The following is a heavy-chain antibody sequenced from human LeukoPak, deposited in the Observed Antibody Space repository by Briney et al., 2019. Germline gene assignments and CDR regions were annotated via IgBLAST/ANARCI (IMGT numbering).Heavy chain of an antibody. V-gene: IGHV1-2*02. J-gene: IGHJ5*02. CDR3: ARARLTMVRGVISHNWFDP. D-gene: IGHD3-10*01. CDR2: INPKSGGT. Sequence: ASVKVSCKASGYSFTGHYMHWVRQAPGQGLEWMGWINPKSGGTNYAQKFQGRVTMTRDTSISTAYMDMSSLRSDDTAVYYCARARLTMVRGVISHNWFDPWGQGTLVTVSS. CDR1: GYSFTGHY.